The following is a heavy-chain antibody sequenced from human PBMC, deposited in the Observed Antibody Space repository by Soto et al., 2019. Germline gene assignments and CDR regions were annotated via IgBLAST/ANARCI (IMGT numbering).Heavy chain of an antibody. V-gene: IGHV3-23*01. CDR3: AKGNTSGWYFFDY. Sequence: GGSLRLSCEASGFTFSDCAMSWVRQAPGKGLEWVSGISGTGRSTFYSDSVKERFTISRENSKNTVYLQMTSLRAEDTAVYYCAKGNTSGWYFFDYWGQGTLVTVSS. CDR2: ISGTGRST. CDR1: GFTFSDCA. D-gene: IGHD6-19*01. J-gene: IGHJ4*02.